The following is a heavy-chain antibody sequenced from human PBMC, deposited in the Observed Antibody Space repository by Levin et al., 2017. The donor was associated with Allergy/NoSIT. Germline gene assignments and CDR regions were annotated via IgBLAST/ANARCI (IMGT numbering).Heavy chain of an antibody. Sequence: SCAASGFTFSSYGMHWVRQAPGKGLEWVAVISYDGSNKYYADSVKGRFTISRDNSKNTLYLQMNSLRAEDTAVYYCAKVSYGGNYRVFGDYWGQGTLVTVSS. D-gene: IGHD4-23*01. J-gene: IGHJ4*02. CDR2: ISYDGSNK. V-gene: IGHV3-30*18. CDR3: AKVSYGGNYRVFGDY. CDR1: GFTFSSYG.